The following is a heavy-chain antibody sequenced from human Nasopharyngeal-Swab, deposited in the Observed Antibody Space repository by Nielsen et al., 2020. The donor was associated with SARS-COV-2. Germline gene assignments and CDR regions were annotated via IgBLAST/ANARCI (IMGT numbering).Heavy chain of an antibody. J-gene: IGHJ5*02. CDR2: IKSKTDGGPT. D-gene: IGHD2-2*01. CDR3: TTVRFHCSSTSCYRWFDP. V-gene: IGHV3-15*01. Sequence: WIRQPPGKGLEWVGRIKSKTDGGPTDYAAPVKGRFTISRDDSKNTLYLQMNSLKTEDTAVYYCTTVRFHCSSTSCYRWFDPWGQGTLVTVSS.